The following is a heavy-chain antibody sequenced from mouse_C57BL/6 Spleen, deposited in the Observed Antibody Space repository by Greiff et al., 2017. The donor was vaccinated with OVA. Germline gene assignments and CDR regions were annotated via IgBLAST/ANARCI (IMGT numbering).Heavy chain of an antibody. CDR1: GYTFTDYN. CDR3: ARRDSLYYYGSSYGYFDV. V-gene: IGHV1-18*01. J-gene: IGHJ1*03. D-gene: IGHD1-1*01. CDR2: INPNNGGT. Sequence: EVQLQQSGPELVKPGASVKIPCKASGYTFTDYNMDWVKQSHGKSLEWIGDINPNNGGTIYNQKFKGKATLTVDKSSSTAYMELRSLTSEDTAVYYCARRDSLYYYGSSYGYFDVWGTGTTVTVSS.